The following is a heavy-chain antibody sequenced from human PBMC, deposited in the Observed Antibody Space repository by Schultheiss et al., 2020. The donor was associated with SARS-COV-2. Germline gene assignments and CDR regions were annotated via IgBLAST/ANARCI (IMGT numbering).Heavy chain of an antibody. Sequence: SETLSLTCTVSGGSISTYYWSWIRQPPGKGLEWIGYIDYSGSTNYNPSLKSRVTISIYTSKNQFSLKLSSVTAADTAVYYCARVIYGDYPPGYYGMDVWGQGTTVTVSS. V-gene: IGHV4-59*01. CDR2: IDYSGST. J-gene: IGHJ6*02. D-gene: IGHD4-17*01. CDR1: GGSISTYY. CDR3: ARVIYGDYPPGYYGMDV.